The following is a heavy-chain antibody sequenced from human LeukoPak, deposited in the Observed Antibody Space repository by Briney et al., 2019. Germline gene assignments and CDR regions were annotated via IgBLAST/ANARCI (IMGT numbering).Heavy chain of an antibody. CDR3: ARGSTLYGDYYYYYYMDV. J-gene: IGHJ6*03. V-gene: IGHV3-48*03. CDR2: ISSSGSTI. CDR1: GFTFSSYE. Sequence: GGSLRLSCAASGFTFSSYEMNWVRQAPGKGLEWVSYISSSGSTIYYADSVKGRFTISRDNAKNSLYLQMNSLRAEDTAVYYCARGSTLYGDYYYYYYMDVWGKGTTVTISS. D-gene: IGHD4-17*01.